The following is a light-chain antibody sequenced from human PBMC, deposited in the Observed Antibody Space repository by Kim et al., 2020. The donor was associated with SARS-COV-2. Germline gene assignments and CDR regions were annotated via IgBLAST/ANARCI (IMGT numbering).Light chain of an antibody. V-gene: IGKV3-11*01. Sequence: LSPGERATLSCRASQSVSSYLAWYQQKPGQAPRLLIYDASNRATGIPARFSGSGSGTDFTLTISSLEPEDFAVYYCQQRSNLARYTFGQGTKLEI. CDR3: QQRSNLARYT. CDR2: DAS. CDR1: QSVSSY. J-gene: IGKJ2*01.